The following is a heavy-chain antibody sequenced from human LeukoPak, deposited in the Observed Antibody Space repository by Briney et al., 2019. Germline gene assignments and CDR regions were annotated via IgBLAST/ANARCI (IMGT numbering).Heavy chain of an antibody. J-gene: IGHJ4*02. Sequence: GGSLRLTCATSGFTFSHYAMNWVRQPPGRGLEWVASITSSSSYIYYADSLKGRFTISRDNAKNSLYLQMNGLRAEDTAVYYCARSGRYSDTSATFYFDDWGQGALVTVSS. D-gene: IGHD2-21*01. CDR1: GFTFSHYA. V-gene: IGHV3-21*06. CDR2: ITSSSSYI. CDR3: ARSGRYSDTSATFYFDD.